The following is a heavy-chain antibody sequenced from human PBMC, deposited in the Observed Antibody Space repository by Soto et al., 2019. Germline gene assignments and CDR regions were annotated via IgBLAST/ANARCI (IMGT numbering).Heavy chain of an antibody. CDR2: MWYDGSNK. V-gene: IGHV3-33*01. D-gene: IGHD2-15*01. CDR3: GRDYCSGGSCRRYYYYYYMDV. J-gene: IGHJ6*03. Sequence: QVQLVESGGGVVQPGRSLRLSCAASGFTFSSYGMHWVRQAPGKGLEWVAVMWYDGSNKYYADSVKGRFTISRDNSKNTLYLQMISLGAEDTAVYYCGRDYCSGGSCRRYYYYYYMDVWGKGTTVTVSS. CDR1: GFTFSSYG.